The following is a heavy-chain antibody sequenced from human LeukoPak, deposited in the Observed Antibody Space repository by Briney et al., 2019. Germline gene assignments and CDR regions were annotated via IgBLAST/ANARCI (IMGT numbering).Heavy chain of an antibody. CDR3: ARSSYSSSSSV. J-gene: IGHJ3*01. D-gene: IGHD6-6*01. CDR1: GFTFSGFW. CDR2: INSDGSGG. Sequence: PGGSLRLSCAVSGFTFSGFWMCWSRQAPGKGLEWVASINSDGSGGYYADVVKGRFTISRDNAKNSLYLQINSLRAEDTAVYYCARSSYSSSSSVWGQGTMVTVSS. V-gene: IGHV3-7*03.